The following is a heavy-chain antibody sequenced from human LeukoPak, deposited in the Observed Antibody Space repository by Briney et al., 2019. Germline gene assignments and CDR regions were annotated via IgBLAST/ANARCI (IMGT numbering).Heavy chain of an antibody. CDR2: ISGSGSTT. J-gene: IGHJ3*02. CDR1: GFSFRNSF. Sequence: GGSLRLSCAASGFSFRNSFMSWVRQAPGKGLEWVSGISGSGSTTNYADSVKGRFTISRDNSKNTLYLQMNSLRAEDTAVYYCARARSSYGYGDAFDIWGQGTMVTVSS. V-gene: IGHV3-23*01. D-gene: IGHD5-18*01. CDR3: ARARSSYGYGDAFDI.